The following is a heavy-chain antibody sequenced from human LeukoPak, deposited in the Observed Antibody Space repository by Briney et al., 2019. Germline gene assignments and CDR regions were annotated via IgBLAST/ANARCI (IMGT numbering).Heavy chain of an antibody. CDR1: GYTFTGYY. V-gene: IGHV1-18*04. CDR3: ARDYDILTGYYGY. CDR2: ISAYNGNT. Sequence: ASVTVSCKASGYTFTGYYMHWVRQAPGQGLEWMGWISAYNGNTNYAQKLQGRVTMTTDTSTSTAYMELRSLRSDDTAVYYCARDYDILTGYYGYWGQGTLVTVSS. D-gene: IGHD3-9*01. J-gene: IGHJ4*02.